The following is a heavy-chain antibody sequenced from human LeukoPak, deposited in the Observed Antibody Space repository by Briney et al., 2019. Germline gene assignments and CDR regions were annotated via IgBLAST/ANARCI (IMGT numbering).Heavy chain of an antibody. CDR1: GYTFTSYA. Sequence: ASVKVSCKASGYTFTSYAMHWVRQAPGQRLEWMGWINAGNGNTKYSQKFQGRVTITRDTSASTAYMELSSLRSEDTAVYYCARSITMVRGVICYFDYWGLGTLVTVSS. V-gene: IGHV1-3*01. CDR2: INAGNGNT. J-gene: IGHJ4*02. D-gene: IGHD3-10*01. CDR3: ARSITMVRGVICYFDY.